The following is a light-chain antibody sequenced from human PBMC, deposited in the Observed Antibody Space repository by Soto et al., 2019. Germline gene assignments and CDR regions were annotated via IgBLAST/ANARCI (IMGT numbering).Light chain of an antibody. CDR1: QSIALS. CDR2: VAF. V-gene: IGKV1-39*01. J-gene: IGKJ2*01. Sequence: DIQMTQSPSSLSASVGDTVTMTCRASQSIALSVNWYQQKPGKAPKLLIYVAFTLESGVPSRFSGSGSGTEFTLTIRSLQPEDFATYYCQQYESFSPYTFGQGTRLEI. CDR3: QQYESFSPYT.